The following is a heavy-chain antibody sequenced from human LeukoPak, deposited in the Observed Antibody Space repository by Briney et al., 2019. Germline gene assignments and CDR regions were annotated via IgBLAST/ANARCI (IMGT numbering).Heavy chain of an antibody. CDR1: GYTFTSYG. J-gene: IGHJ4*02. CDR2: ISAYNGNT. V-gene: IGHV1-18*01. CDR3: ARDSRYSYGYGSDY. D-gene: IGHD5-18*01. Sequence: ASVKVSCKASGYTFTSYGISWVRQAPEQGLEWMGWISAYNGNTNYAQKLQGRVTMTTDTSTSTAYMELRSLRSDDTAVYYCARDSRYSYGYGSDYWGQGTLVTVSS.